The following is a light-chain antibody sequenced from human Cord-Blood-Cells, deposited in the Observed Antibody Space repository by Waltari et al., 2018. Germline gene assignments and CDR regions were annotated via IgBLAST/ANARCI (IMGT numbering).Light chain of an antibody. CDR3: QTGGHGTWV. V-gene: IGLV4-69*01. CDR2: VNSVGSH. Sequence: QLELTQSPSASASLGASVKLTCTLSSGHITNVVAWHQQQPQKGPRYLMKVNSVGSHSRGGGIPDRFSGSSSGAERYLTISSRQSEDEADYYCQTGGHGTWVFGGGTKLTVL. CDR1: SGHITNV. J-gene: IGLJ3*02.